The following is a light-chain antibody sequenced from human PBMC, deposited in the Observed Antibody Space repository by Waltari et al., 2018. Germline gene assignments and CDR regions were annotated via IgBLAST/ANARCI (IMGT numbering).Light chain of an antibody. J-gene: IGKJ4*01. CDR1: QSVKNN. Sequence: DIQLTQSPSTLSASVGDRVTITCRASQSVKNNLAWYQQKPGKAPKVLIHKASSLESGVPSRFSGSGSGTEFILTISSLQPDDFATYYCQEYDSLPVTFGGGTKVEIK. CDR2: KAS. V-gene: IGKV1-5*03. CDR3: QEYDSLPVT.